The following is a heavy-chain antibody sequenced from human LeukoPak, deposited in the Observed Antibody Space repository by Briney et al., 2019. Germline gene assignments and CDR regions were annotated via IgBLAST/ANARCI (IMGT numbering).Heavy chain of an antibody. CDR3: AKDRFGGSFDY. CDR2: ITGSGGDT. V-gene: IGHV3-23*01. Sequence: GGSLRLSCAASGFTFSTFAMSWVRQAPGKGLEWVSLITGSGGDTYFADSVKGRLTISRDNSKNTLYLQMNSLRAEDTAVYYCAKDRFGGSFDYWGQGTLVTVSS. CDR1: GFTFSTFA. D-gene: IGHD3-10*01. J-gene: IGHJ4*02.